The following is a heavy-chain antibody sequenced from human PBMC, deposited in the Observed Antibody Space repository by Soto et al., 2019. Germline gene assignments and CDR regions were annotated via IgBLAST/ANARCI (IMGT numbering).Heavy chain of an antibody. CDR3: ARVAIAAAGSWDYYYYYGMDV. Sequence: SVKVSCKASGGTFSSYAISWVRQAPGQGLEWMGGIIPIFGTANYAQKFQGRVTITADESTSTAYMELSSLRSEDTAVYYCARVAIAAAGSWDYYYYYGMDVWGQGTTVTVSS. J-gene: IGHJ6*02. CDR1: GGTFSSYA. V-gene: IGHV1-69*13. D-gene: IGHD6-13*01. CDR2: IIPIFGTA.